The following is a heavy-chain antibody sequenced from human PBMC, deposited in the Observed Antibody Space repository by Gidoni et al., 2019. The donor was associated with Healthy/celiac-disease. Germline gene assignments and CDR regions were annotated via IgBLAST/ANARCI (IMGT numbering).Heavy chain of an antibody. CDR3: ARGWGDYYDSSGYYYVWYFDY. CDR1: GGSISSYY. Sequence: QVQLQESGPGLVKPGGSISSYYWSWIRQPPGTGLEWIGYIYYSGSTNNNPSLKSRFTISVDTSKNQFSLKLSSVTAADTAVYYCARGWGDYYDSSGYYYVWYFDYWGQGTLVTVSS. J-gene: IGHJ4*02. V-gene: IGHV4-59*08. D-gene: IGHD3-22*01. CDR2: IYYSGST.